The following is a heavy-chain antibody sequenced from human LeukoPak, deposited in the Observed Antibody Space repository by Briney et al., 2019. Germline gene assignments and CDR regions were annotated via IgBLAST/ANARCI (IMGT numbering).Heavy chain of an antibody. CDR2: ISSSGSTI. D-gene: IGHD3-16*02. CDR3: ARSSPYDYVWGSYRPSYYFDY. V-gene: IGHV3-11*01. Sequence: PGGSLRLSCAASGFTFSDYYMSWIRHAPGKGLEWDSYISSSGSTIYYADSVKGRFTICSDNAKNSLYLQMNSLRAEDTAVYYCARSSPYDYVWGSYRPSYYFDYWGQGTLVTVSS. CDR1: GFTFSDYY. J-gene: IGHJ4*02.